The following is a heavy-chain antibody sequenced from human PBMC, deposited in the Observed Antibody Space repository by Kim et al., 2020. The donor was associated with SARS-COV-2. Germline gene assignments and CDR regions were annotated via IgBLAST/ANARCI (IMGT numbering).Heavy chain of an antibody. CDR2: IAFDGSGK. CDR3: ARAGVPAATYWFDP. V-gene: IGHV3-30*04. J-gene: IGHJ5*02. D-gene: IGHD2-2*01. Sequence: GGSLRLSCAASGFTFSSYAMLWVRQAPGKGPEWVAVIAFDGSGKYYVDSVKDRFTISRDNSKNTLYLQMNSLRAEDTAVYYCARAGVPAATYWFDPWGQGPLVTVSS. CDR1: GFTFSSYA.